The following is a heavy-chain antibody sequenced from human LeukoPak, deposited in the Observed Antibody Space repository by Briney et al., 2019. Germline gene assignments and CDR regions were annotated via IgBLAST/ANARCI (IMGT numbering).Heavy chain of an antibody. Sequence: KTLSLTCSVSGSSVSSYYGSCIRQPPGKGLEWMGYISYSGSTNYKSSLKGRVTISVDTSKNQFSLRLSSVSAADTAVYDCARSRYASVYYFDIWGQGTMVTVSS. V-gene: IGHV4-59*08. J-gene: IGHJ3*02. CDR3: ARSRYASVYYFDI. CDR2: ISYSGST. D-gene: IGHD5/OR15-5a*01. CDR1: GSSVSSYY.